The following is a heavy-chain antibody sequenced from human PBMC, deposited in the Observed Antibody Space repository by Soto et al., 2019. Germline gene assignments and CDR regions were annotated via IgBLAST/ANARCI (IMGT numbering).Heavy chain of an antibody. J-gene: IGHJ4*02. Sequence: GGSLRLSCAASGFTFSSYGMNWVRQAPGKGLEWVSSISSSSSYIYYADSVKGRFTISRDNAKNSLYLQMNSLRAEDTAVYYCARDYQWILTGYFQTGNFDYWGQGTLVTVSS. CDR1: GFTFSSYG. V-gene: IGHV3-21*01. CDR3: ARDYQWILTGYFQTGNFDY. CDR2: ISSSSSYI. D-gene: IGHD3-9*01.